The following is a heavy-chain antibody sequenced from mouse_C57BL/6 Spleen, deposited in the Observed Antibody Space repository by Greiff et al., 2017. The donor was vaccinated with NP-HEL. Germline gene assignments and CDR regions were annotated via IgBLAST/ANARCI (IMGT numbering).Heavy chain of an antibody. J-gene: IGHJ4*01. Sequence: QVQLKESGAELVRPGASVTLSCKASGYTFTDYEMHWVKQTPVHGLEWIGAIDPETGGTAYNQKFKGKAILTADKSSSTAYMELRSLTSEDSAVYYCTREERRRYYAMDYWGQGTSVTVSS. CDR3: TREERRRYYAMDY. CDR2: IDPETGGT. CDR1: GYTFTDYE. V-gene: IGHV1-15*01.